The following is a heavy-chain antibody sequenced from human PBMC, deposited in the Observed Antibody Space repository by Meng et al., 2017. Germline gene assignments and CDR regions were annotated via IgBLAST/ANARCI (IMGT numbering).Heavy chain of an antibody. D-gene: IGHD3-22*01. J-gene: IGHJ4*02. CDR3: ARASPYDRGGYSDY. CDR1: GGSFSGYY. V-gene: IGHV4-34*02. Sequence: QRPQWGSGLLKPLETLSLTCAVYGGSFSGYYWSWIRQPPGKGLEWIGEINHSGSTNYNPSLKSRVTISVDTSKNQFSLKLSSVTAADTAVYYCARASPYDRGGYSDYWGQGTLVTVSS. CDR2: INHSGST.